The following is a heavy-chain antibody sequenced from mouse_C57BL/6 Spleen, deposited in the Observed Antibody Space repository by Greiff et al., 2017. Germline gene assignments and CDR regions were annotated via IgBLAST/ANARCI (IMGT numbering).Heavy chain of an antibody. CDR3: TWTGFDY. CDR2: IGPETGDT. D-gene: IGHD4-1*01. V-gene: IGHV14-4*01. CDR1: GFNIQDDY. Sequence: VQLQQSGAELVRPGASVKLSCTASGFNIQDDYMHWVNQRPEQGLEWIGWIGPETGDTEYASKFQCKATITADTSSHTAYLQLSSLTSEDTAVYYCTWTGFDYWGQGTTLTVSS. J-gene: IGHJ2*01.